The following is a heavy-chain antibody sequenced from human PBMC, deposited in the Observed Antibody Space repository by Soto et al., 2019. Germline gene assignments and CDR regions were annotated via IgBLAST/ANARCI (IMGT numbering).Heavy chain of an antibody. CDR3: ARGIRADEYSSGWYGYDCFDP. Sequence: ASVKVSCKASGYTFTSYAMHWVRQAPGQRLEWMGWINAGNGNTKYSQKFEGRVTITRDTSASTAYMEVSSLRSEDTAVYYCARGIRADEYSSGWYGYDCFDPWGQGTRVTVSS. D-gene: IGHD6-19*01. J-gene: IGHJ5*02. V-gene: IGHV1-3*01. CDR2: INAGNGNT. CDR1: GYTFTSYA.